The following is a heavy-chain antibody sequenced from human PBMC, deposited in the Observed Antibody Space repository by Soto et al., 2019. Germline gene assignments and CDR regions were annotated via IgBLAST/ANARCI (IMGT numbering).Heavy chain of an antibody. CDR1: GNTFTGYD. CDR3: ARDREGYLDF. V-gene: IGHV1-2*02. J-gene: IGHJ4*02. CDR2: ISPNSGGT. Sequence: ASVKVSCKASGNTFTGYDVHWVRQAPGQGLEWMGWISPNSGGTSYAQKFQGRVTMTRDTSISTVYMELSRLRSDDTAVYYCARDREGYLDFWVQGARVTVSS.